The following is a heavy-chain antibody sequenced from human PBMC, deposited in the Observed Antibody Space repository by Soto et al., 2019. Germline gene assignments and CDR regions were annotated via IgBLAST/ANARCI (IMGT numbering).Heavy chain of an antibody. Sequence: ASVKVSCKASGYTFTSYYMHWVRQAPGQGLEWMGIINPSGGSTSYAQKFQGRVTMTRDTSTSTVYMELSSLRVEDTAVYYCAGGMWERRGDDYWGQGTLVTVSS. D-gene: IGHD1-26*01. CDR1: GYTFTSYY. CDR3: AGGMWERRGDDY. V-gene: IGHV1-46*01. J-gene: IGHJ4*02. CDR2: INPSGGST.